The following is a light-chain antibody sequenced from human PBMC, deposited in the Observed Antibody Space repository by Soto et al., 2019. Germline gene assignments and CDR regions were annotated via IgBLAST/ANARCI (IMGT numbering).Light chain of an antibody. Sequence: QSVLTQPPSVSGAPGQRVTISCTGSSSNIGVGYDVNWYQQLPETAPKLLIFGDSNRPSGVPDRFSGSKSGTSASLVITGLQADDEADYYCQSNDNGLSGSDVFGTGTKVTVL. V-gene: IGLV1-40*01. CDR3: QSNDNGLSGSDV. CDR2: GDS. CDR1: SSNIGVGYD. J-gene: IGLJ1*01.